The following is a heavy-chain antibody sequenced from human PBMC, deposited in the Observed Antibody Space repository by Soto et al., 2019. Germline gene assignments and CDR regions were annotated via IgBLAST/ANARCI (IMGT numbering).Heavy chain of an antibody. J-gene: IGHJ5*02. CDR1: GYTFTSYA. D-gene: IGHD1-7*01. CDR3: ARDPWNYVSGWFDP. Sequence: QVQLVQSGAEEKKPGAPVKVSCKASGYTFTSYAMHWVRQAPGQRLEWMGWINAGNGNTKYSQKFQGRVTITRDTSASTAYMELSSLRSEDTAVYYCARDPWNYVSGWFDPWGQGTLVTVSS. CDR2: INAGNGNT. V-gene: IGHV1-3*05.